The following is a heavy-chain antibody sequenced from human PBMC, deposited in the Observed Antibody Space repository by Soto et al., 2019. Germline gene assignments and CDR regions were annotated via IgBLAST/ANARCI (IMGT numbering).Heavy chain of an antibody. CDR3: ARGYDFAGFSPYGLDV. J-gene: IGHJ6*02. D-gene: IGHD3-3*01. CDR2: IYYSGTT. CDR1: GTPINSADFY. Sequence: SETLSLTCTVSGTPINSADFYWTWIRQPPGKGLEWIGYIYYSGTTFHNPSLRSRISMSVDTSKNQFSLRLNSVTAADTAVYYCARGYDFAGFSPYGLDVWGQGTTVTVSS. V-gene: IGHV4-30-4*01.